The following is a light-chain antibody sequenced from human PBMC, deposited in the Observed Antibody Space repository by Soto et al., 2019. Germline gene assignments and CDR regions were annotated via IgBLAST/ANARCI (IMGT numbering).Light chain of an antibody. CDR3: SSYTSSSTDVV. J-gene: IGLJ2*01. Sequence: QSALTQPASVSGSPGQSITISCTGTSSDDVGYNYVSWYQQHPGKAPKLMIYDVSNRPSGVSNRFSGSKSGNTASLTISGLQADYEADYYCSSYTSSSTDVVFGGGTKLTVL. CDR2: DVS. V-gene: IGLV2-14*01. CDR1: SSDDVGYNY.